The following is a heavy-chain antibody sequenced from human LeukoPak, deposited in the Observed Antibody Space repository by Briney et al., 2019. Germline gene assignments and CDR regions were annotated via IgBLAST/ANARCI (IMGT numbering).Heavy chain of an antibody. CDR2: INPNSGGT. CDR3: ARDDIVVVPAANVGDY. CDR1: GYTFTGYY. D-gene: IGHD2-2*01. Sequence: ASVKVSCKASGYTFTGYYMHWVRQAPGQGLERMGWINPNSGGTNYAQKFQGRVTMTRDTSISTAYMELSRLRSDDTAVYYCARDDIVVVPAANVGDYWGQGTLVTVSS. J-gene: IGHJ4*02. V-gene: IGHV1-2*02.